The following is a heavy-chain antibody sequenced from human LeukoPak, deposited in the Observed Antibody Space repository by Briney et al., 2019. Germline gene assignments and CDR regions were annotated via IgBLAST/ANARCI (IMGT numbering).Heavy chain of an antibody. CDR3: ARANWNDDAFDI. CDR2: IYSGGTT. J-gene: IGHJ3*02. D-gene: IGHD1-20*01. CDR1: GFTVSSNY. V-gene: IGHV3-66*01. Sequence: GGSLRLSCAASGFTVSSNYMSWVRQAPGKGLEWVSVIYSGGTTYYADSVKGRFTISRDNSKNTLYLQMNSLRADDTVVYYCARANWNDDAFDIWGQGTMVTVS.